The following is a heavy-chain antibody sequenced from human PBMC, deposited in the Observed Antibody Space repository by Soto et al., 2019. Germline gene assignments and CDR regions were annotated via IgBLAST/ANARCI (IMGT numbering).Heavy chain of an antibody. CDR1: GGSISSSSYY. J-gene: IGHJ4*02. CDR2: IYYSGST. D-gene: IGHD4-17*01. V-gene: IGHV4-39*01. Sequence: SETLSLTCTVSGGSISSSSYYWGWIRQPPGKGLEWIGSIYYSGSTYYNPSLKSRVTISVDTSKNQFSLKLSSVTAADTAVYYCSADYGETLDYWGQGTLVTVS. CDR3: SADYGETLDY.